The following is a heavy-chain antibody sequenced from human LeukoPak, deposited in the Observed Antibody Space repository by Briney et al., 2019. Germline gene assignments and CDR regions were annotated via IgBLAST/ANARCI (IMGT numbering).Heavy chain of an antibody. J-gene: IGHJ6*03. D-gene: IGHD5-24*01. CDR3: ARARYTQYYYYYMDV. CDR1: GGSISSGGYY. Sequence: PSQTLSLTCTVSGGSISSGGYYWSWIRQHPGKGLEWIGYIYYSGSTYYNPSLKSRVTISVDTSKNQFSLKLSSVTAADTAVYYCARARYTQYYYYYMDVWGKGTTVTVSS. CDR2: IYYSGST. V-gene: IGHV4-31*03.